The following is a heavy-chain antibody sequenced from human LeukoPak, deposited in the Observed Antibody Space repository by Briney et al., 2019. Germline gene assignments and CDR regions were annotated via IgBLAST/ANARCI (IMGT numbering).Heavy chain of an antibody. CDR3: AKGGPESSSYGMDV. Sequence: GVSLRLSCAASGFTFSSYAMSWVRQAPGKGLEWVSAISGSGHSTYYVDSVKGRFTISRDNSKNTLYLQMNSLRAEDTAVYYCAKGGPESSSYGMDVWGQGTTVTVSS. CDR2: ISGSGHST. CDR1: GFTFSSYA. V-gene: IGHV3-23*01. D-gene: IGHD2-2*01. J-gene: IGHJ6*02.